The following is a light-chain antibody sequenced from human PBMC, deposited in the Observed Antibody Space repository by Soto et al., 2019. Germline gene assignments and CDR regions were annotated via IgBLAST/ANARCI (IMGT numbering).Light chain of an antibody. CDR1: QSISSY. J-gene: IGKJ1*01. Sequence: DIQMTQSPSSLSASVGDRVTITCRASQSISSYLNWYQQKPGKAPKLLIYAASSLQSGVPSRFSGSGSGTDFTLTISSLQPEDFATYYCQQGDSTPQTFGQGTKVEI. CDR2: AAS. CDR3: QQGDSTPQT. V-gene: IGKV1-39*01.